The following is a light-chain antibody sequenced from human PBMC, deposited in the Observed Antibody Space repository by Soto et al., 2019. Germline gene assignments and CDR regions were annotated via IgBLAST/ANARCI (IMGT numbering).Light chain of an antibody. V-gene: IGKV3-20*01. Sequence: EIVLTQSPGTLSLYPGERATLSCRASQSVSSSYLAWYQQKPGQAPRLLIYGASSRATGIPDRFSGSGSGTDFTLTISSLQAEDVAVYYCQQYYSTPQTFGQGSMVDIK. CDR1: QSVSSSY. CDR2: GAS. J-gene: IGKJ1*01. CDR3: QQYYSTPQT.